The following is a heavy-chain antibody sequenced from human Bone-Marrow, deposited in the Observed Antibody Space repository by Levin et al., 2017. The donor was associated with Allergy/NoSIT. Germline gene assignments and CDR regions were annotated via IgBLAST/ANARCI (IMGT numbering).Heavy chain of an antibody. CDR2: IDHSGST. V-gene: IGHV4-34*01. J-gene: IGHJ6*03. Sequence: SETLSLTCSVLGGSFSGYYWRWIRHSPGKGLEWIGEIDHSGSTSYNPSLKSRVSILVDTSKRQFSLKLTSVTAADTAVYYCAALYYNYYMDVWGKGTTVTVSS. CDR1: GGSFSGYY. CDR3: AALYYNYYMDV.